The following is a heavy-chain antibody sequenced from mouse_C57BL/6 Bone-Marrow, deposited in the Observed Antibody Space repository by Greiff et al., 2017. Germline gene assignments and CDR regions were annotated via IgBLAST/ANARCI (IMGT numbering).Heavy chain of an antibody. Sequence: EVQRVESGAGLVKPGGSLKLSCAASGFTFSSYAMSWVRQTPEKRLEWVAYISSGGDYIYYADTVKGRFTISRDNAGNTLYLQMSSLKSEDTAMYDCTGRYYGSSCSFDYWGQGTTLTVSS. V-gene: IGHV5-9-1*02. D-gene: IGHD1-1*01. CDR2: ISSGGDYI. J-gene: IGHJ2*01. CDR3: TGRYYGSSCSFDY. CDR1: GFTFSSYA.